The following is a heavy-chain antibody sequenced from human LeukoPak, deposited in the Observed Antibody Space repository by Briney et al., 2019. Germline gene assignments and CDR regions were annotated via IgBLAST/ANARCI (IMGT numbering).Heavy chain of an antibody. Sequence: GGSLRLSCAASGFAFSSYAMSWVRQPPGKGLEWVSAIRGSGGSTYYADSVKGRFTISRDNSKNTLYLQMNSLRAEDTAVYYCAKSRFLEWLRPRNWFDPWGQGTLVTVSS. D-gene: IGHD3-3*01. CDR2: IRGSGGST. CDR1: GFAFSSYA. J-gene: IGHJ5*02. V-gene: IGHV3-23*01. CDR3: AKSRFLEWLRPRNWFDP.